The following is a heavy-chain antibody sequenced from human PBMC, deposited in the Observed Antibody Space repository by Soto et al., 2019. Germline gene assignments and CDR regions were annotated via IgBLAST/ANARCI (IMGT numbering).Heavy chain of an antibody. CDR2: VSYDGDNE. CDR1: GFTFSNYA. CDR3: ARDPMYSSSWLDY. Sequence: PGGSLRLSCVASGFTFSNYAMHWVRQAPGKGLEWVAIVSYDGDNEYYADSVRGRFFISRDNSRNTLYLQMNSLRAEDTAVYYCARDPMYSSSWLDYWGQGTLVTVSS. D-gene: IGHD6-13*01. V-gene: IGHV3-30*03. J-gene: IGHJ4*02.